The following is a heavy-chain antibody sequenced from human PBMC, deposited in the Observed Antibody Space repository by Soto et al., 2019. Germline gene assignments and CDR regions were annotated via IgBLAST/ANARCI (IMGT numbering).Heavy chain of an antibody. CDR2: FDPEDGET. Sequence: ASVKVSCKVSGYTLTELSMHWVRQAPGKGLEWMGGFDPEDGETIYAQKFQGRVTMTEDTSTDTAYMELSSLRSEDTAVYYCATDTRGYSNYYYGMDVWGQGTTVTVSS. V-gene: IGHV1-24*01. D-gene: IGHD4-4*01. CDR1: GYTLTELS. J-gene: IGHJ6*02. CDR3: ATDTRGYSNYYYGMDV.